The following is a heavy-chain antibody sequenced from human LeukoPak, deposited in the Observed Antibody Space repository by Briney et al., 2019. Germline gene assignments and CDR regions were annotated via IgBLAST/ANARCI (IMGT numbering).Heavy chain of an antibody. Sequence: ASVKVSCKASGFTFTGHYMHWVQQAPGQGLEWMGWIHAGRGDTNYAQKFQGRFTMTRDTSINTLFMELSSLRSDDTAVYYCARDENWGPDYWGQGTLVTVSS. CDR1: GFTFTGHY. CDR3: ARDENWGPDY. CDR2: IHAGRGDT. D-gene: IGHD7-27*01. V-gene: IGHV1-2*02. J-gene: IGHJ4*02.